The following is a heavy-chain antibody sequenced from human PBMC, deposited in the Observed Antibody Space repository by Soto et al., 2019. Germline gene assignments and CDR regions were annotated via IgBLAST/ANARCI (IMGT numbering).Heavy chain of an antibody. V-gene: IGHV4-39*01. CDR3: ARLLILELRIEWWFDP. CDR1: GGSISSSSYY. D-gene: IGHD1-7*01. CDR2: IYYSGST. J-gene: IGHJ5*02. Sequence: PSETLSLTCTVSGGSISSSSYYWGWIRQPPGKGLEWIGSIYYSGSTYYNPSLKSRVTISVDTSKNQFSLKLSSVTAADTAVYYCARLLILELRIEWWFDPWGQGTLVTVSS.